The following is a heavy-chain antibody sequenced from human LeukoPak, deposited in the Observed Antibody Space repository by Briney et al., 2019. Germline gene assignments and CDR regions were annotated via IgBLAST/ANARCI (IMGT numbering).Heavy chain of an antibody. V-gene: IGHV4-59*08. Sequence: SETLSLTCTVSGGSISSYYWSWLRQPPGKGLEWIGHIYSSGSTNYNPSLRCRLTISVDTSTSQLSLKLSSVTAADTAVYYCARHKPTGSYPLELWGQGTLVTVSS. CDR2: IYSSGST. CDR1: GGSISSYY. CDR3: ARHKPTGSYPLEL. J-gene: IGHJ4*02. D-gene: IGHD3-10*01.